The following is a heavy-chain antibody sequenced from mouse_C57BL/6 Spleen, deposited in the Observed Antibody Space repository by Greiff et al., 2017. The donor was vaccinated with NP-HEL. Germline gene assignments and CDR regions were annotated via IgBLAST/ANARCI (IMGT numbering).Heavy chain of an antibody. D-gene: IGHD2-3*01. CDR1: GFTFSDYG. CDR2: ISSGSSTI. Sequence: EVQRVESGGGLVKPGGSLKLSCAASGFTFSDYGMHWVRQAPEKGLEWVAYISSGSSTIYYADTVKGRFTISRDNAKNTLFLQMTSLRSEDTAMYDCARGGDGYPERNAMDYWGQGTSVTVAS. J-gene: IGHJ4*01. V-gene: IGHV5-17*01. CDR3: ARGGDGYPERNAMDY.